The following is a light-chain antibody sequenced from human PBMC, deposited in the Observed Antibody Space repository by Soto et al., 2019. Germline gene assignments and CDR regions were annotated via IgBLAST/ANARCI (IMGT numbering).Light chain of an antibody. CDR3: QQCNDWPHT. CDR1: QSVSSN. Sequence: EIVMTQSPATLSVSPGVRATLSCRASQSVSSNLAWYQQKPGQAPRLLIYGASTRATGIPARFSGRGSGTEFTLTISSLQSEDCAVYYCQQCNDWPHTFGQGTNLEIK. J-gene: IGKJ2*01. CDR2: GAS. V-gene: IGKV3-15*01.